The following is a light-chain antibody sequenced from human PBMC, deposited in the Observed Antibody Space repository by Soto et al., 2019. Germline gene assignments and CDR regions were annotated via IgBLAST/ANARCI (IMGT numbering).Light chain of an antibody. J-gene: IGKJ1*01. V-gene: IGKV2-30*01. CDR3: MQGTLWSWT. CDR1: QGLVYSDGNTY. CDR2: MIS. Sequence: DVVMTQSPLSLPVTLGQSASISCKSTQGLVYSDGNTYLNWFHQRPGQSPRRLIYMISRRDSGVPGRVSGSGSGADFTLTISRVEADDVGVYCCMQGTLWSWTFGQGTKVEMK.